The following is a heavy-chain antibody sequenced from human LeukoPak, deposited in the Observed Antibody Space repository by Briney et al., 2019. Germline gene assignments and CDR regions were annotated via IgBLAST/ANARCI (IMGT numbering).Heavy chain of an antibody. Sequence: SVKVSCKASGGTFSSYTISWVRQAPGQGREWMGRIIPILGIANYAQKFQGRVTITADKSTSTAYMELSSLRSEDTAVDYCAREKDFGVVISPRYYYYYMDVWGKGTTVTVSS. V-gene: IGHV1-69*04. CDR2: IIPILGIA. CDR3: AREKDFGVVISPRYYYYYMDV. D-gene: IGHD3-3*01. J-gene: IGHJ6*03. CDR1: GGTFSSYT.